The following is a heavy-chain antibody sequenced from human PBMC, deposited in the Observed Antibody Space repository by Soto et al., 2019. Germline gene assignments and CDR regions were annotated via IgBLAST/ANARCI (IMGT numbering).Heavy chain of an antibody. D-gene: IGHD2-15*01. CDR2: IYNSGST. CDR1: GGSISSYY. J-gene: IGHJ4*02. Sequence: PSETLSLTCTVSGGSISSYYWSWIRQPPGKGLEWIGYIYNSGSTNYNPSLKSRVTVSVDTSKNQFSLKLSSVTAADTAVYYCARRSNIAPYFDYWGQGTLVTVSS. V-gene: IGHV4-59*08. CDR3: ARRSNIAPYFDY.